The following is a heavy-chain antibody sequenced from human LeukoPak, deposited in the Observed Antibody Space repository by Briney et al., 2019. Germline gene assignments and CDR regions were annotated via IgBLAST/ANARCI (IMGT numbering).Heavy chain of an antibody. D-gene: IGHD3-10*01. V-gene: IGHV3-21*01. CDR1: GFTFSSYS. CDR3: ARDLWFGEPDY. CDR2: ISSSSSYI. Sequence: GGSLRLSCAASGFTFSSYSMNWVRQAPGKGLEWVSSISSSSSYIYYADSVKGRFTISRDNAKNSLYLQMSSLRAEDTAVYYCARDLWFGEPDYWGQGTLVTVSS. J-gene: IGHJ4*02.